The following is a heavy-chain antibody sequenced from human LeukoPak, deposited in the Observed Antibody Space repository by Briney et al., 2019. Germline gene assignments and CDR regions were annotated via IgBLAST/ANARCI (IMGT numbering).Heavy chain of an antibody. CDR1: GYTLTELS. D-gene: IGHD2-2*01. J-gene: IGHJ6*02. V-gene: IGHV1-24*01. CDR3: ATDPGETVPAAKGPRGDYCYGMDV. CDR2: FDPEHGET. Sequence: ASVTVSCKVSGYTLTELSMHWVRQAPGKGLEWMGGFDPEHGETIYAQKFQGRVTMTEDTSTDTAYMGLNSLRSDDTAVYYCATDPGETVPAAKGPRGDYCYGMDVWGQGTTVTVSS.